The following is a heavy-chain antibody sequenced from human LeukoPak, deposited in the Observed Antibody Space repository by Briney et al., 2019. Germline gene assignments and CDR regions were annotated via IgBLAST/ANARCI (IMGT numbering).Heavy chain of an antibody. D-gene: IGHD3-10*01. V-gene: IGHV3-30*14. CDR2: ISYDGSNK. CDR1: GFTFSSYA. CDR3: ARWGGFGELQVDAFDI. Sequence: GGSLRLSCAASGFTFSSYAMHWDRQAPGKGLEWVAVISYDGSNKYYADSVKGRFTISRDNSKNTLYLQMNSLRAEDTAVYYCARWGGFGELQVDAFDIWGQGTMVTVSS. J-gene: IGHJ3*02.